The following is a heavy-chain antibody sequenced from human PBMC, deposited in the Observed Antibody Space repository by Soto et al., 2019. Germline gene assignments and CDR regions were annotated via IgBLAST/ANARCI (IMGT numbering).Heavy chain of an antibody. J-gene: IGHJ4*02. Sequence: SETLSLTCTVSGGSISSSSYYWGWVRQPPGKGLEWIGSIYYSVSTYYNPSLKSRVTISVDTSKNQFSLKLSSVTAADTAVYYCARLRNRLPPVSYWGQGTMVTVSS. CDR1: GGSISSSSYY. D-gene: IGHD2-15*01. V-gene: IGHV4-39*01. CDR3: ARLRNRLPPVSY. CDR2: IYYSVST.